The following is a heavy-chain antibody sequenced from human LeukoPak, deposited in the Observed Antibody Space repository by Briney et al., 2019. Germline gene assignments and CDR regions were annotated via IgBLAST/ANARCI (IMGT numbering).Heavy chain of an antibody. CDR2: ISGSGGST. V-gene: IGHV3-23*01. J-gene: IGHJ5*02. CDR3: ARCGGYSYRLNWFDP. Sequence: GGSLRLSCAASGFTFSSYAMSWVRQAPGKGLEWVSAISGSGGSTYYPASVKGRFTISRDNSKNMLYLQMNSLRAEDTAVYNCARCGGYSYRLNWFDPWRQGTLVTVSS. CDR1: GFTFSSYA. D-gene: IGHD5-18*01.